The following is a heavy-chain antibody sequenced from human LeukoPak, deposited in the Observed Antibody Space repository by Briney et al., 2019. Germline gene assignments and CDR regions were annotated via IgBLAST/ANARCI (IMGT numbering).Heavy chain of an antibody. Sequence: GGSLRLSCAASGFTFSSYGMHWVRQVPGKGLEWVAVISYDGSNKYYADSVKGRFTIFRDNSKNTLYLQMNSLRAEDTAVYYCAKGYYYFDYWGQGTLVTVSS. CDR3: AKGYYYFDY. V-gene: IGHV3-30*18. CDR2: ISYDGSNK. CDR1: GFTFSSYG. J-gene: IGHJ4*02. D-gene: IGHD1-26*01.